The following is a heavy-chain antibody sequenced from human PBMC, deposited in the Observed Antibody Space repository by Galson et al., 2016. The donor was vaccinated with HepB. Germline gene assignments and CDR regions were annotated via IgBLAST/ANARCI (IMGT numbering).Heavy chain of an antibody. CDR3: ARHREYSNSWYIDY. CDR1: GFTFSSYG. J-gene: IGHJ4*02. Sequence: SLRLSCAASGFTFSSYGMHWVRQAPGKGLEWVAVISYDESNQYYADSVKGRFTISRDNSENTLYLHMYGLRPEDTAIYYCARHREYSNSWYIDYWGQGTLVTVSS. CDR2: ISYDESNQ. V-gene: IGHV3-30*03. D-gene: IGHD6-13*01.